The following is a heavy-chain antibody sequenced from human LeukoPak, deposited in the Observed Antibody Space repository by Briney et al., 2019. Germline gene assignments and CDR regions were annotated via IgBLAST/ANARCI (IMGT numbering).Heavy chain of an antibody. CDR2: VNHSGYT. CDR3: ARMTTGHDY. D-gene: IGHD4-17*01. V-gene: IGHV4-34*04. Sequence: PSETLSLTCGVSGTSFSSYYCSWIRKPPGKGLEWIGEVNHSGYTNTNPSLKSRATISVDTSNNQFSLRLSSVTAADTAVYFCARMTTGHDYWGQGTLVTVSS. J-gene: IGHJ4*02. CDR1: GTSFSSYY.